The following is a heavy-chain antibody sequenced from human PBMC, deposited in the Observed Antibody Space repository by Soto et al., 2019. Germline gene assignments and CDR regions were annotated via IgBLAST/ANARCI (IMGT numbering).Heavy chain of an antibody. J-gene: IGHJ4*02. CDR1: GDSVSSNSAS. V-gene: IGHV6-1*01. CDR2: TYYRSKWYN. CDR3: ARALPYYDFWSGYYS. D-gene: IGHD3-3*01. Sequence: SETLSLTCAISGDSVSSNSASWNWFRQSPSRGLEWLGRTYYRSKWYNDYAVSVKSRITINPDTSKNQFSLQLNSVTPEDTAVYYCARALPYYDFWSGYYSWGQGTLVTVSS.